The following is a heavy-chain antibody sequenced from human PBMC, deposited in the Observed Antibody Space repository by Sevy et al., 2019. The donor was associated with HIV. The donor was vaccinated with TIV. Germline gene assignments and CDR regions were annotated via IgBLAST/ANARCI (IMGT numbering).Heavy chain of an antibody. V-gene: IGHV3-53*01. J-gene: IGHJ4*02. CDR2: IYSGGST. CDR3: ARYSSGWCLNY. Sequence: GGSLRLSCAASGFTVSSNYMSWVRQAPGKGLEWVSVIYSGGSTYYADSVKGRFTISRDNSKNTLYLQMNGLRAEDTAVYYCARYSSGWCLNYWGQGTLVTVSS. CDR1: GFTVSSNY. D-gene: IGHD6-19*01.